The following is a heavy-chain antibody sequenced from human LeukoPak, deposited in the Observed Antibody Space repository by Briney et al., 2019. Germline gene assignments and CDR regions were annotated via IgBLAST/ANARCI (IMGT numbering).Heavy chain of an antibody. J-gene: IGHJ4*02. CDR1: GGTFSSHA. CDR2: IIPIFRTT. CDR3: ARGDSGYDYGFDN. D-gene: IGHD5-12*01. Sequence: SVKVSCKASGGTFSSHAISWVRQTPGQGLEWVGGIIPIFRTTNYAQKFQGRVTITTDESTSTGYMELRSLRSDDTAVYYCARGDSGYDYGFDNWGQGTLVTVSS. V-gene: IGHV1-69*05.